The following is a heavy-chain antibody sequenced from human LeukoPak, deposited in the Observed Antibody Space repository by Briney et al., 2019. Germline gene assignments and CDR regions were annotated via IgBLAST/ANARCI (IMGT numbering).Heavy chain of an antibody. D-gene: IGHD3-16*02. J-gene: IGHJ4*02. CDR2: FDPEDGET. CDR1: GYRLTDLS. Sequence: ASVTVSRKVSGYRLTDLSMHWVRLPPGKGLEWVGGFDPEDGETIYAQKFQGRVTMTEDTSTDTAYMELSSLRSEDTAVYYCATAHYVWGSYRYFDYWGQGTLVTVSS. CDR3: ATAHYVWGSYRYFDY. V-gene: IGHV1-24*01.